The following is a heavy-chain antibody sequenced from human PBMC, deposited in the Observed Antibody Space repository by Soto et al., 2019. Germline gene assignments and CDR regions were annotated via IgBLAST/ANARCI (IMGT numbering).Heavy chain of an antibody. CDR1: GFTVTNKY. CDR3: ARVDYGDYGWYFDL. V-gene: IGHV3-53*01. D-gene: IGHD4-17*01. Sequence: EVRLVESGGGLIQPGGSLRLSCAASGFTVTNKYMTWVRQAPGKGLEWVSIIYSGGATSYADSVKGRFTISSDNSKDILYLQMNSLSAEDTAVYYCARVDYGDYGWYFDLWGRGTLVTVSS. CDR2: IYSGGAT. J-gene: IGHJ2*01.